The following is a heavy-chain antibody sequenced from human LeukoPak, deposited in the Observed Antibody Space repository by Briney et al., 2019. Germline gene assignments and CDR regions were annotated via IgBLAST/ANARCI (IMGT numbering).Heavy chain of an antibody. CDR1: GGSISSYY. Sequence: SETLSLTCTVSGGSISSYYWSWIRQPPGKGLEWIGYIYYSGSTNYNPSLKSRVTISVDTSKNQFSLKLSSVIAADTAVYYCASSTGSRSYYYYYMDVWGKGTTVTISS. J-gene: IGHJ6*03. D-gene: IGHD6-13*01. V-gene: IGHV4-59*01. CDR2: IYYSGST. CDR3: ASSTGSRSYYYYYMDV.